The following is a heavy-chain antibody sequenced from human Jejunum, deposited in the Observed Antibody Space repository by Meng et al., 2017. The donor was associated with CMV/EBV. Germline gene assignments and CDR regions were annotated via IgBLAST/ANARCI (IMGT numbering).Heavy chain of an antibody. CDR1: GFPFIAFG. CDR3: ANFPSSASYTGMDI. J-gene: IGHJ6*02. V-gene: IGHV3-30*02. CDR2: TRYDGENK. Sequence: GFPFIAFGMAWVRQDPGNGLEWVELTRYDGENKYYPESLKGRFNISKDNSKNMLFLQMTSLRPEDTAVYYCANFPSSASYTGMDIWGQGTTVTVSS. D-gene: IGHD2-2*02.